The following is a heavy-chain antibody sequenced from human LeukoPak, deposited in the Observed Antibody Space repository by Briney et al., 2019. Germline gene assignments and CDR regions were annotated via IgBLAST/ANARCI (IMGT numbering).Heavy chain of an antibody. CDR3: ARVSGLTSGYYYSDY. CDR1: GGSIGNYY. D-gene: IGHD3-3*01. CDR2: IYYTGGT. V-gene: IGHV4-59*01. J-gene: IGHJ4*02. Sequence: PETLSLTCTVSGGSIGNYYWNWIRQPPGKGLEWIGYIYYTGGTDYNPSLKSRVTTSVDTSKNQISLKLRSVTAADTAVYYCARVSGLTSGYYYSDYWGQGTLVTVSS.